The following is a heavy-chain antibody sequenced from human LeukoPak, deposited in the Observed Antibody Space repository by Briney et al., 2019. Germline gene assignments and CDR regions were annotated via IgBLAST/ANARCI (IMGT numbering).Heavy chain of an antibody. J-gene: IGHJ5*02. Sequence: SDTLYLTRNDPGGPISRYYWSWIRQPPGKGLESIGYIYYSGSTNYNPSLKSRVTISVDTSKNQFSLKLSSATAADTAVYYCAREKNYYDSSGYYLGNWFDPWGQGTLVTVSS. D-gene: IGHD3-22*01. CDR1: GGPISRYY. CDR2: IYYSGST. CDR3: AREKNYYDSSGYYLGNWFDP. V-gene: IGHV4-59*01.